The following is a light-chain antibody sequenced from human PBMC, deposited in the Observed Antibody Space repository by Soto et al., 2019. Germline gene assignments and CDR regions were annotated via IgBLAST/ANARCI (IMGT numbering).Light chain of an antibody. J-gene: IGKJ3*01. V-gene: IGKV1-9*01. CDR2: AAS. CDR1: QGISSY. CDR3: QQLNSYPRT. Sequence: IQLTQSPSSLSASVGVRVTITCRASQGISSYLAWYQQKPGKAPKLLIYAASTLQSGVPSRVSGSGSGTDFTLTISSLQPEDFATYYCQQLNSYPRTFGPWTKVDIK.